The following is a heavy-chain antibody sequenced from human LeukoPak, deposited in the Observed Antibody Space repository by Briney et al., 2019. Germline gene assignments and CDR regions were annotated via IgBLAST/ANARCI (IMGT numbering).Heavy chain of an antibody. CDR3: ARGLGDSGSYSSFDY. CDR1: GYTFTGHY. D-gene: IGHD3-10*01. CDR2: INPNGGGT. J-gene: IGHJ4*02. Sequence: ASVKVSCKASGYTFTGHYIHWVRQAPGQGLEWMGIINPNGGGTNYAQKFQGRVTMTRDTSTSTVYMELSSLRSEDTAVYYCARGLGDSGSYSSFDYWGQGTLVTVSS. V-gene: IGHV1-46*01.